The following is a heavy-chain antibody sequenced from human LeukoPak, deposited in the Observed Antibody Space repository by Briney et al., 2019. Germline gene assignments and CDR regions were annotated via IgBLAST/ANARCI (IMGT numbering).Heavy chain of an antibody. CDR1: GGSFSGYY. V-gene: IGHV4-34*01. CDR3: APPVAHPGTGTAPDY. Sequence: SSETLSITCAVYGGSFSGYYWSWIRQPPGKGLEWIGEINHSGSTNYNPSLKSRVTISVDTSKNQFSLKLSSVTAADTAVYYCAPPVAHPGTGTAPDYWGQGTLVTVSS. J-gene: IGHJ4*02. CDR2: INHSGST. D-gene: IGHD1/OR15-1a*01.